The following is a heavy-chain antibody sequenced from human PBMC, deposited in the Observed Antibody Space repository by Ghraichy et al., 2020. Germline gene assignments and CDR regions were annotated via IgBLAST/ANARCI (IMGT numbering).Heavy chain of an antibody. CDR1: GFTFSSYA. D-gene: IGHD1-26*01. Sequence: GGSLRLSCAASGFTFSSYAMHWVRQAPGKGLEWVAVISYDGSNKYYADSVKGRFTISRDNSKNTLYLQMNSLRAEDTAVYYCARGGGSYSGSQYFDYWGQGTLVTVSS. V-gene: IGHV3-30*04. CDR2: ISYDGSNK. CDR3: ARGGGSYSGSQYFDY. J-gene: IGHJ4*02.